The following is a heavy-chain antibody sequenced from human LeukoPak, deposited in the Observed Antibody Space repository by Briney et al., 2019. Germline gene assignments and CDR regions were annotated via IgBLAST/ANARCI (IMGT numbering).Heavy chain of an antibody. CDR1: GGSISSTNYY. Sequence: SETLSLTCTVSGGSISSTNYYWNWIRLPAGKGLEWIGYIYYSGSTNYNPSLKSRVTISVDTSRNQFSLKLTSVTAADTAVYYCARTTEGGYTYGYFYYYYMDVWGKGTTVTISS. D-gene: IGHD5-18*01. J-gene: IGHJ6*03. CDR3: ARTTEGGYTYGYFYYYYMDV. CDR2: IYYSGST. V-gene: IGHV4-61*10.